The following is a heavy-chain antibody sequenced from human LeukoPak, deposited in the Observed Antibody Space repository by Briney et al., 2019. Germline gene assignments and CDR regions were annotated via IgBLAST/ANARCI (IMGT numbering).Heavy chain of an antibody. J-gene: IGHJ4*02. D-gene: IGHD5-12*01. CDR3: AKDPGGYSCDDLDWVDY. Sequence: GASLRLSCAASGFTFSSYAMSWVRQAPGKGLEGVSAISGSGGSTYYADSVKGRFTISRDNSKNTLYLQMNSLRAEDTAVYYCAKDPGGYSCDDLDWVDYWGQGTLVTVSS. V-gene: IGHV3-23*01. CDR1: GFTFSSYA. CDR2: ISGSGGST.